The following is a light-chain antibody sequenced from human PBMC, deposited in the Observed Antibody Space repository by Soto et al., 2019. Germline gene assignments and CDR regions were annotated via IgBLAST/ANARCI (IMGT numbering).Light chain of an antibody. CDR1: QSVSSSY. CDR2: GAS. J-gene: IGKJ5*01. Sequence: EIVLTQSPGTLSLSPGERATLSCRASQSVSSSYLAWYQQKPGQAHSLLIYGASSRATGIPDRFSGSWFGTDFTLTISRLEPEDFAVYYCQQYCSSRSITFGQGTRLEIK. CDR3: QQYCSSRSIT. V-gene: IGKV3-20*01.